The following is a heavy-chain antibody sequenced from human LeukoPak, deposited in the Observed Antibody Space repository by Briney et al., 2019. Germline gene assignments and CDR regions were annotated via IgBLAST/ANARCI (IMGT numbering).Heavy chain of an antibody. J-gene: IGHJ3*02. CDR3: ARGLAPSYDFWSGPSSRAFDI. CDR1: GYTFTSYG. V-gene: IGHV1-18*01. CDR2: ISAYNGNT. D-gene: IGHD3-3*01. Sequence: ASVKVSCKASGYTFTSYGISWVRQAPGQGLEWMGWISAYNGNTNYAQKLQGRVTMTTDTSTSTAYMELRSLGSDDTAVYYCARGLAPSYDFWSGPSSRAFDIWGQGTMVTVSS.